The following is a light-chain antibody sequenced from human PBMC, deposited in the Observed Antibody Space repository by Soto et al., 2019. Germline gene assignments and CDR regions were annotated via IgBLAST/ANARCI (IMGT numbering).Light chain of an antibody. Sequence: DIQLTQSPSLLSASVGDSVFVTCRASEGISTYLAWYQQKPGGGPKLLIYEASRLQSGVPSRFRGGGSGTEFSLTISSLQPEDFATYCCQQLNAYPFTFGGGTKVEIK. CDR2: EAS. V-gene: IGKV1-9*01. CDR1: EGISTY. J-gene: IGKJ4*01. CDR3: QQLNAYPFT.